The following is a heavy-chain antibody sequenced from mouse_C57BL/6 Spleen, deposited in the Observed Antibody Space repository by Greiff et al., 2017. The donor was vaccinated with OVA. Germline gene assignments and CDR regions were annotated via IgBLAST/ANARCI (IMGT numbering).Heavy chain of an antibody. CDR3: ARWVTTVVATPYYFDY. CDR1: GYTFTSYW. J-gene: IGHJ2*01. Sequence: QVQLQQPGAELVKPGASVKMSCKASGYTFTSYWITWVKQRPGQGLGWIGDIYPGSGSTNYNEKFKSKATLTVDTSSSTAYMQLSSLTSEDSAVYYCARWVTTVVATPYYFDYWGQGTTLTVSS. CDR2: IYPGSGST. D-gene: IGHD1-1*01. V-gene: IGHV1-55*01.